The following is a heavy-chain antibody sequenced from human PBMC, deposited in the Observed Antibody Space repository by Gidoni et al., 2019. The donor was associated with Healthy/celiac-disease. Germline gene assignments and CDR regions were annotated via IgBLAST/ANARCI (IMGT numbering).Heavy chain of an antibody. Sequence: QITLKESDPTLVKPTQTLTLTCTFSGFSLSTSGVGVGWIRQPPGKALEWLAFIYWNDDKRYSPSLKSRLTITKDTSKNQVVLTMTNMDPVDTATYYCALATTAGGVFDIWGQGTMVTVSS. J-gene: IGHJ3*02. D-gene: IGHD3-16*01. CDR2: IYWNDDK. V-gene: IGHV2-5*01. CDR3: ALATTAGGVFDI. CDR1: GFSLSTSGVG.